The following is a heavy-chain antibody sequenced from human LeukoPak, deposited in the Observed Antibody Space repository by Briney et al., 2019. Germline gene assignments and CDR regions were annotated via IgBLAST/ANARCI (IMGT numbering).Heavy chain of an antibody. Sequence: SETLSLTCAVYGGSFSGYYWSWIRQPPGKGLEWIGEINHSGSTNYNPSLKSRVTISVDTSKNQFSLKLSSVTAADTAVYYCARGGPWWFGYWGQGTLVTVYS. J-gene: IGHJ4*02. CDR3: ARGGPWWFGY. V-gene: IGHV4-34*01. CDR1: GGSFSGYY. D-gene: IGHD3-10*01. CDR2: INHSGST.